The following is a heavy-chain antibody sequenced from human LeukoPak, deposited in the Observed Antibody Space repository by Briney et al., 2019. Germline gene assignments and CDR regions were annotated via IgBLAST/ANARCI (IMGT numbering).Heavy chain of an antibody. V-gene: IGHV4-30-2*01. J-gene: IGHJ4*02. D-gene: IGHD4-11*01. CDR2: IYPRGST. CDR1: GDSISRGSYS. CDR3: ASDAYNNTFDY. Sequence: SETLSLTCVVSGDSISRGSYSWTWIRQAPGKGLEWIGYIYPRGSTYYNPSLKSRVTISVDTSKNQFSLKLSSVTAADTAVYYCASDAYNNTFDYWGQGTLVTVSS.